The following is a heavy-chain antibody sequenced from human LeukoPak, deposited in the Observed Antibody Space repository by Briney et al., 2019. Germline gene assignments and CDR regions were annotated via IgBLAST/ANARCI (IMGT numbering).Heavy chain of an antibody. D-gene: IGHD3-3*01. Sequence: SVKVSCKASGGTFSSYAISWVRQAPGQGLEWMGGIIPIFGTANYAQKFQGRVTMTTDTSTTTAYMELRSLRSDDTAVYCCARTSRYFWSGYLSKDAFDIRGQGTMVTVSS. CDR1: GGTFSSYA. CDR3: ARTSRYFWSGYLSKDAFDI. CDR2: IIPIFGTA. V-gene: IGHV1-69*05. J-gene: IGHJ3*02.